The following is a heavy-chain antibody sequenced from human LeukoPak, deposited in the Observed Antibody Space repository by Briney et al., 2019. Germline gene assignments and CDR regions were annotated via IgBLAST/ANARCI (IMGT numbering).Heavy chain of an antibody. CDR3: AKDYTHYYDSSGIDY. CDR2: IRYDGSNK. D-gene: IGHD3-22*01. V-gene: IGHV3-30*02. J-gene: IGHJ4*02. Sequence: GSLRLSCAASGFTFSSYGMHWVRQAPGKGLEWVAFIRYDGSNKYYADSVKGRFTISRDNSKNTLYLQMNSLRAEDTAVYYCAKDYTHYYDSSGIDYWGQGTLVTVSS. CDR1: GFTFSSYG.